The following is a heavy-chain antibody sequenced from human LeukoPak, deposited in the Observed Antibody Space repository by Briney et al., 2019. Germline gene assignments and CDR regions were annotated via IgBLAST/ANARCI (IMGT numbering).Heavy chain of an antibody. J-gene: IGHJ4*02. CDR2: IYDGGYA. D-gene: IGHD3/OR15-3a*01. V-gene: IGHV3-53*01. Sequence: GGSLRLSCAASGFTVSNNFMSWVRQAPGKGLEWVSVIYDGGYARYAASVKGRFIISRDSSKNTLYLQMNSLRAEDTAVYYCARTRTGFNVVDYWGQGTLVTVS. CDR3: ARTRTGFNVVDY. CDR1: GFTVSNNF.